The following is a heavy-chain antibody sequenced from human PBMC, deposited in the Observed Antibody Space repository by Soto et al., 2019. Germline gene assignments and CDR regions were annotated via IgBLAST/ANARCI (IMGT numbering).Heavy chain of an antibody. D-gene: IGHD3-3*01. CDR1: GGSISSSYW. V-gene: IGHV4-4*02. CDR3: VTSLNYDFWRDGGRHYYFDY. J-gene: IGHJ4*02. CDR2: IYHSGST. Sequence: QVQLQESGPGLVTPSGTLSLTCAVSGGSISSSYWWNWVRQPPGKGLEWIGKIYHSGSTNYNPSLKNRVTISVDKSNNQFSLRLSSVTAADTAVYFCVTSLNYDFWRDGGRHYYFDYWGQGTLFTVSS.